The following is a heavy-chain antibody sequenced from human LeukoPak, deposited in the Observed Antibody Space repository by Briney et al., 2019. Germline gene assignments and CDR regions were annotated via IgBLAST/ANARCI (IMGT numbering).Heavy chain of an antibody. CDR1: GGSISSYY. J-gene: IGHJ4*02. D-gene: IGHD3-9*01. CDR3: ARSGPAGFESGY. CDR2: IYTTGST. V-gene: IGHV4-4*07. Sequence: SQTLSLTCTVSGGSISSYYWSWIRQPAGKGLEWIGRIYTTGSTNYTPSLKSRVTMPVDTSKNQSSLKLSSVTAADTAVYYCARSGPAGFESGYWGQGTLVTVSS.